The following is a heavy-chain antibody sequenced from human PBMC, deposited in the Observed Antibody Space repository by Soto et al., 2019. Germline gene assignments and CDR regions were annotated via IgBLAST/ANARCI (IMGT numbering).Heavy chain of an antibody. V-gene: IGHV1-3*01. CDR3: ARGRYSRGGTGYFPPGIDS. CDR2: INAGNGNT. J-gene: IGHJ4*02. Sequence: ASVKVSCKASGYTFTTYAIHWVRQAPGQRLEWMGWINAGNGNTRYSQKFQGRVTITRDTSASTVYMELSSLRSEDTTVYYCARGRYSRGGTGYFPPGIDSWGQ. CDR1: GYTFTTYA. D-gene: IGHD2-15*01.